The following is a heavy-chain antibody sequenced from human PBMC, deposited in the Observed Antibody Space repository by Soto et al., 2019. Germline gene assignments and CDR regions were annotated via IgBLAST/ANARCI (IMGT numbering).Heavy chain of an antibody. CDR1: GYSFANYW. Sequence: PGEALKIACQGSGYSFANYWIGWVRQMPGKDLEWMVIIYPGDSDTRYSPSFQGQVTISADKSLKTAYLQWTSLKASDTALYSCARSRSFTLGFYYDGMDVWGQGTMVIVSS. D-gene: IGHD6-6*01. CDR3: ARSRSFTLGFYYDGMDV. V-gene: IGHV5-51*01. J-gene: IGHJ6*02. CDR2: IYPGDSDT.